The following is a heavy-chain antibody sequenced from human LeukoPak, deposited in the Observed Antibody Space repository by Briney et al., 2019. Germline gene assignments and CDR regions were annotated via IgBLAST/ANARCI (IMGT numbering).Heavy chain of an antibody. V-gene: IGHV1-69*04. D-gene: IGHD3-10*01. CDR2: IIPILGIA. Sequence: SVKVSCKASGGTFSSYAISWVRQAPGQGLEWMGRIIPILGIANYAQKFQGRVTITADKSSSTAYMELSSLRSEDTAVYYCARISRVEAFDYWGQGTLVTVSS. CDR3: ARISRVEAFDY. CDR1: GGTFSSYA. J-gene: IGHJ4*02.